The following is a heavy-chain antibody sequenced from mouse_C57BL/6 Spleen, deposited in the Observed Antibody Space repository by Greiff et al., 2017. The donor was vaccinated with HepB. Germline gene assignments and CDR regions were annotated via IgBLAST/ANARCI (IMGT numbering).Heavy chain of an antibody. CDR3: ARRGYGNYLYYFDY. Sequence: VQLQQPGAELVMPGASVKLSCKASGYTFTSYWMHWVKQRPGQGLEWIGEIDPSDSYTNYNQKFKGKSTLTVDKSSSTAYMQLSSLTSEDSAVYDCARRGYGNYLYYFDYWGQGTTLTVSS. D-gene: IGHD2-10*02. CDR1: GYTFTSYW. CDR2: IDPSDSYT. J-gene: IGHJ2*01. V-gene: IGHV1-69*01.